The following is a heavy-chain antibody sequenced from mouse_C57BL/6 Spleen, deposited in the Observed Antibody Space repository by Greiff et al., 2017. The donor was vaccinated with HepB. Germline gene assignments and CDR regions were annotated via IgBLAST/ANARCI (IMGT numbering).Heavy chain of an antibody. Sequence: VKLQQPGAELVKPGASVKLSCKASGYTFTSYWMHWVKQRPGRGLEWIGRIDPNSGGTKYNEKFKSKATLTVDKPSSTAYMQLSSLTSEDSAVYDCAREIYYYGSSHWYFDVWGTGTTVTVSS. CDR3: AREIYYYGSSHWYFDV. CDR2: IDPNSGGT. CDR1: GYTFTSYW. V-gene: IGHV1-72*01. J-gene: IGHJ1*03. D-gene: IGHD1-1*01.